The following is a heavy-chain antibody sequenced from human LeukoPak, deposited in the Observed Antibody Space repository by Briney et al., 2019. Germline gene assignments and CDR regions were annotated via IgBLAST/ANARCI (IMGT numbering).Heavy chain of an antibody. D-gene: IGHD3-16*01. CDR2: ISSNGGST. V-gene: IGHV3-64*01. CDR3: AQGRYFGES. J-gene: IGHJ5*02. CDR1: GFTFSSYA. Sequence: GGSLRLSCAASGFTFSSYAMHWVRQAPGKGLEYVSAISSNGGSTYYANSVKGRFTISRDNSKNTLYLQMGSLRAEDMAVYYCAQGRYFGESWGQGTLVTVSS.